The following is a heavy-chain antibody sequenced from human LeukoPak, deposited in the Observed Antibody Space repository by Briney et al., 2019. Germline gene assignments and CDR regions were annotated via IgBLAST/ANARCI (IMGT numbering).Heavy chain of an antibody. D-gene: IGHD3-22*01. V-gene: IGHV3-21*01. Sequence: GGSLRLSCAASGFTFSSYSMNWVRQAPGKGLEWVSSISSSSSYIYYADSVKGRFTISRDNAKNSLYLQMSSLRAEDTAVYYCARGSSSGYYYYWGQGTLVTVSS. CDR3: ARGSSSGYYYY. CDR1: GFTFSSYS. CDR2: ISSSSSYI. J-gene: IGHJ4*02.